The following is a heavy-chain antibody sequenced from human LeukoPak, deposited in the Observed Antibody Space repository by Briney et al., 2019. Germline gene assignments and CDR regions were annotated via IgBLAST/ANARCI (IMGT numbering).Heavy chain of an antibody. CDR3: ARGDRRRWSAVY. D-gene: IGHD4-23*01. J-gene: IGHJ4*02. Sequence: PSETLSLTCAVYGVSFSGYCWSWIRQPPGKGLEWIGEINYSGSTNYNPSLKSRVAISVDTSKNQFSLKLSSVTAADTAVYFCARGDRRRWSAVYWGRGTLVTVSS. V-gene: IGHV4-34*01. CDR2: INYSGST. CDR1: GVSFSGYC.